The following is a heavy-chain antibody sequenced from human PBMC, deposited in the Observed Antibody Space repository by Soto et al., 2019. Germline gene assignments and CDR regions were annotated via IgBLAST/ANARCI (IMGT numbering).Heavy chain of an antibody. CDR2: ISYDGTDE. CDR3: AKQETDWNDHVDY. D-gene: IGHD1-1*01. Sequence: QVQLVESGGGVVQPGRSLRLSCAASGFSFSSYGMHWVRQAPGKGLEWVAMISYDGTDEYYADSVKVRFTISRDNSKKVVYLQTNSPRAEDTAVYCCAKQETDWNDHVDYWGQGTLVTVSS. CDR1: GFSFSSYG. V-gene: IGHV3-30*18. J-gene: IGHJ4*02.